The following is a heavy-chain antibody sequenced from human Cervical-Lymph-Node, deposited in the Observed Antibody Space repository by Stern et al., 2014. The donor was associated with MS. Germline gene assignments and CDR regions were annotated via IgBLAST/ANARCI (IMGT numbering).Heavy chain of an antibody. D-gene: IGHD1-7*01. CDR3: AREAMALPYYFDY. J-gene: IGHJ4*02. CDR1: GYSFNSYW. CDR2: IYPGDSDP. Sequence: EVQLVESGAEVRKPGESLRISCKASGYSFNSYWIGCVRPMPGKGLEWVGTIYPGDSDPRYSPSFQGQVTISLDKSISTAYLQWSSLKASDTAMYYCAREAMALPYYFDYWGQGTLVTVSS. V-gene: IGHV5-51*01.